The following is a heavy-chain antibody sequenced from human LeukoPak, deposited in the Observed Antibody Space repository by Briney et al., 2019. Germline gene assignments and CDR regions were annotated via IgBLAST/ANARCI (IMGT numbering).Heavy chain of an antibody. Sequence: PSETLSLTCAVYGGSFSAYYWSWIRQPPGKGLEWIGYIYYSGGTNYNPSLKSRVTISVDTSKNQFSLKLSSVTAADTAVYYCARSGGQMAVAGTNYFDYWGQGTLVTVSS. V-gene: IGHV4-59*01. CDR2: IYYSGGT. CDR3: ARSGGQMAVAGTNYFDY. D-gene: IGHD6-19*01. J-gene: IGHJ4*02. CDR1: GGSFSAYY.